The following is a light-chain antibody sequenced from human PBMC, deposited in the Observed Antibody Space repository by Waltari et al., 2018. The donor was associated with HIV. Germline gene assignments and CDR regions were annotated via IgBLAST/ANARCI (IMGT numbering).Light chain of an antibody. V-gene: IGKV1-33*01. CDR1: QDISKY. CDR2: DAS. CDR3: QQYDSLPFT. Sequence: DIQLTQSPSSLSAPVGDRVTITCQASQDISKYLSWHQQKPGKAPRLLISDASNLQTGVPSRFSGSGSGTDFTFTISSLQPEDIATYFCQQYDSLPFTFGPGTKVDIK. J-gene: IGKJ3*01.